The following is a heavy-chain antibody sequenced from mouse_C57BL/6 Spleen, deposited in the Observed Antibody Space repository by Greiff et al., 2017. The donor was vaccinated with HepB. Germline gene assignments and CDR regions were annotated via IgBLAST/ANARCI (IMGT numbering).Heavy chain of an antibody. D-gene: IGHD2-1*01. Sequence: SGAELVRPGASVKMSCKASGYTFTSYNMHWVKQTPRQGLEWIGAIYPGNGYTSYNQKFKGKATLTVDKSSSTAYMQLSSLTSEDSAVYFCARGDGNYDWFAYWGQGTLVTVSA. CDR3: ARGDGNYDWFAY. V-gene: IGHV1-12*01. CDR2: IYPGNGYT. J-gene: IGHJ3*01. CDR1: GYTFTSYN.